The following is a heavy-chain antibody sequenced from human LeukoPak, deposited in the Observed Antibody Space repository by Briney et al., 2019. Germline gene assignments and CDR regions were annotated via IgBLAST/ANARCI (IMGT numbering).Heavy chain of an antibody. CDR2: IYYSGSS. D-gene: IGHD6-13*01. V-gene: IGHV4-31*03. J-gene: IGHJ4*02. CDR3: ATSSSWVRGTFDY. CDR1: GGSINNGGYY. Sequence: SETLSLTCTVSGGSINNGGYYWSWIRQHPGKGLEWIGYIYYSGSSYYNPSLRSRVTISVDTSKNQFSLKLSSVTVADTAVYYCATSSSWVRGTFDYWGQGTLVTVSS.